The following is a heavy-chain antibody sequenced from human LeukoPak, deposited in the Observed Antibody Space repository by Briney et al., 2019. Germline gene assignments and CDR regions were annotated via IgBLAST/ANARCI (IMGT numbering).Heavy chain of an antibody. CDR3: AKDQCRASGGRCYYYYGMDV. CDR2: ISGSGGST. Sequence: PGGSLRLSCAASGFTFSSYAMSWVRQAPGKGLEWVSAISGSGGSTYYADSVKGRFTISRDNSKNTLYLQMNSLRAEDTAVYYCAKDQCRASGGRCYYYYGMDVWGQGTTVTVSS. J-gene: IGHJ6*02. V-gene: IGHV3-23*01. D-gene: IGHD2-15*01. CDR1: GFTFSSYA.